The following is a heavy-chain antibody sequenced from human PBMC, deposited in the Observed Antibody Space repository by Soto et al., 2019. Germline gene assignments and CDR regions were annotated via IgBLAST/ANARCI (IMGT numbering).Heavy chain of an antibody. D-gene: IGHD4-17*01. V-gene: IGHV1-8*01. CDR1: GYSFTTYD. CDR3: ARALPSDYGREIFYYYGMDV. Sequence: QVQLVQSGAEVKKPGASVKVSCQASGYSFTTYDINWVRQATGQGLEWLGWMNPNSGKAGYAQKFQGRVTMTRTTPISKAYMEVSSLTSEDTAVYYCARALPSDYGREIFYYYGMDVWGQGTSVIVSS. CDR2: MNPNSGKA. J-gene: IGHJ6*02.